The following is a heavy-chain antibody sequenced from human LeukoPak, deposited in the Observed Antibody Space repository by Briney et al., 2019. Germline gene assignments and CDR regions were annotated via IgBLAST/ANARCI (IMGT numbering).Heavy chain of an antibody. J-gene: IGHJ4*02. Sequence: GGSLRLSCAASGFTFSGYSMNWVRQAPGKGLEWVSYISGSSSPIFYADSVKGRFTISRDNAKNSLYLQMNSLRAEDTAVYYCARMNYISSGWGAPFDYWGQGTLVTVSS. CDR2: ISGSSSPI. CDR1: GFTFSGYS. CDR3: ARMNYISSGWGAPFDY. V-gene: IGHV3-48*04. D-gene: IGHD1-7*01.